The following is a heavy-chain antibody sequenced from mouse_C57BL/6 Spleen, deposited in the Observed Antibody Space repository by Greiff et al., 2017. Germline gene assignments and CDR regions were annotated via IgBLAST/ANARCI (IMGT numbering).Heavy chain of an antibody. CDR3: ARRSSEGFAY. J-gene: IGHJ3*01. CDR2: IYPRSGNT. Sequence: VQLQESGAELARPGASVKLSCKASGYTFTSYGISWVKQRTGQGLEWIGEIYPRSGNTYYNEKFKGKATLTADKSSSTAYMELRSLTSEDSAVYFCARRSSEGFAYWGQGTLVTVSA. V-gene: IGHV1-81*01. CDR1: GYTFTSYG.